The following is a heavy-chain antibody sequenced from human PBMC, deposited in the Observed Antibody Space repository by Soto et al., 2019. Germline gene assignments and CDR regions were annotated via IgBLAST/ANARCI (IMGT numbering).Heavy chain of an antibody. CDR1: GFPFSSYV. Sequence: HPGGSLRLSCAASGFPFSSYVMSCVRQAPGKGLEWVSGISGGGSKTFYADSVKGRFTISRDNSKNTLLLQMNSLGAEDTAVYYCAKDSNKYSSSLRGRYFDYWGQGIGVTVSS. CDR2: ISGGGSKT. D-gene: IGHD4-4*01. J-gene: IGHJ4*02. CDR3: AKDSNKYSSSLRGRYFDY. V-gene: IGHV3-23*01.